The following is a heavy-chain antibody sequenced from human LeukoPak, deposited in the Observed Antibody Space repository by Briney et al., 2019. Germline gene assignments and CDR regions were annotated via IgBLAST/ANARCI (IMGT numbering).Heavy chain of an antibody. Sequence: ASVKVSCKASGYTFTSYYMHWVRQAPGQGLEWMGIINPSGGSTSYAQKFQGRVTMTRDMSTSTVYMELSSLRSEDTAVYYCAREPLNCSNGECYNQGFDYWGQGTLVTVSS. D-gene: IGHD2-8*01. CDR1: GYTFTSYY. J-gene: IGHJ4*02. CDR3: AREPLNCSNGECYNQGFDY. V-gene: IGHV1-46*01. CDR2: INPSGGST.